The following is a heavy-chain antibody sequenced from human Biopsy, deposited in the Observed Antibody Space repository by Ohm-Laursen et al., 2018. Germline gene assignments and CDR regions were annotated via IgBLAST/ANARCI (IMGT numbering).Heavy chain of an antibody. CDR3: ARGSNDFGGLYFPR. CDR1: AFSFTGHY. CDR2: ISYTGYT. D-gene: IGHD4-23*01. V-gene: IGHV4-59*11. J-gene: IGHJ4*02. Sequence: SETLSLTCTVSAFSFTGHYWSWIRQPPGEGLERIVHISYTGYTSYNPSLKSRVTISVDTSRNHFSLRLSFLTVADTAVYYCARGSNDFGGLYFPRWGQGTLLTVSS.